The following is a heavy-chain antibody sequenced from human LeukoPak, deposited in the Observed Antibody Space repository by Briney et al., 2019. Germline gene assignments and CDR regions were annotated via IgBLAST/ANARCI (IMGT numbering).Heavy chain of an antibody. D-gene: IGHD3-22*01. J-gene: IGHJ3*02. Sequence: GESLKISCKGFGYTFTNYWIGWVRQMPGKGLEWMGIIYPGDSDTTYSPSFQGQVTISADKSISAASLQWSSLKASDTAMYYCARRLMYYYDTSGYDVAFDIWGQGTMVTVSS. CDR1: GYTFTNYW. CDR3: ARRLMYYYDTSGYDVAFDI. V-gene: IGHV5-51*01. CDR2: IYPGDSDT.